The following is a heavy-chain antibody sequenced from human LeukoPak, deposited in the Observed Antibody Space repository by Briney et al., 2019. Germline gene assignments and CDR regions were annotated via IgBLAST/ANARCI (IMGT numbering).Heavy chain of an antibody. J-gene: IGHJ4*02. CDR2: ISRNGGST. CDR1: GFTLCRYA. V-gene: IGHV3-64D*06. D-gene: IGHD4-17*01. CDR3: FPGGDYGHMRD. Sequence: GGSLRLSCSASGFTLCRYAMHWVRQAPGKGLEYVSAISRNGGSTDYADSVKGRFTISRDNSRNTLHLQMRSLRVEDTAVYYCFPGGDYGHMRDWGQGTLVTVSS.